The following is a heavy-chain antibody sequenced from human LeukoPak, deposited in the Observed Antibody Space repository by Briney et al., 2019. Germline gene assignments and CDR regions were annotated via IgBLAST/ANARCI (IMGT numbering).Heavy chain of an antibody. D-gene: IGHD2-15*01. Sequence: SVKVSCKASGGTFSSYAISWVRQAPGQGLEWMGGIIPIFGTANYAQKFQGRVTITADESTSTAYMELSSLRSEDTAVYYCTTDDNRGYCSGGSCFDYWGQGTLVTVSS. CDR3: TTDDNRGYCSGGSCFDY. CDR2: IIPIFGTA. V-gene: IGHV1-69*13. CDR1: GGTFSSYA. J-gene: IGHJ4*02.